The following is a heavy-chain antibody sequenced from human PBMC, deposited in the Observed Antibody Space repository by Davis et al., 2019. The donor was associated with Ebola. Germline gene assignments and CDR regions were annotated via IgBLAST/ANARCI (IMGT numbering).Heavy chain of an antibody. Sequence: GESLKISCAASGFTFSSYAMHWVRQAPGKGLEWVAVISYDGSNKYYADSVKGRFTISRDDSRSTVYLQMSSLTVEDTALYYCVKDRRWSYAFDIWGQGTMVTVSS. D-gene: IGHD3-3*01. J-gene: IGHJ3*02. CDR3: VKDRRWSYAFDI. CDR1: GFTFSSYA. V-gene: IGHV3-30*14. CDR2: ISYDGSNK.